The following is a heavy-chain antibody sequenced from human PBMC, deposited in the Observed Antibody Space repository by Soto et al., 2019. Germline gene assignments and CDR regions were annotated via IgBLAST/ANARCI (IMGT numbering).Heavy chain of an antibody. V-gene: IGHV3-48*02. CDR3: TRQTTIFDY. D-gene: IGHD4-17*01. J-gene: IGHJ4*02. CDR2: ITSTSNTM. CDR1: GFTFSSYT. Sequence: PGGSLRLSCTASGFTFSSYTMNWVRQAPGKGLEWISYITSTSNTMYYADSVKGRFTVSRDNGKNLLYLQMNSLRDEDTAMYYCTRQTTIFDYWGQGALVTVSS.